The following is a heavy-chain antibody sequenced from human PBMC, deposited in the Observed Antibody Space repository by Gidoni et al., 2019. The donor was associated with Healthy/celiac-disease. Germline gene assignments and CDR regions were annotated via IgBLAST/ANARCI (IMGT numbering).Heavy chain of an antibody. D-gene: IGHD3-22*01. CDR3: ATVDYDSSGYYWYYFDY. CDR1: GYNLPELS. V-gene: IGHV1-24*01. J-gene: IGHJ4*02. CDR2: FDPEDGET. Sequence: QVQLVQSGAEVKKPGASVKVSCKVSGYNLPELSMHWVRQAPGQGLEWMGGFDPEDGETIYAQKFQCRVTMTEDTSTDTAYMELSSLRSEDTAVYYCATVDYDSSGYYWYYFDYWGQGTLVTVSS.